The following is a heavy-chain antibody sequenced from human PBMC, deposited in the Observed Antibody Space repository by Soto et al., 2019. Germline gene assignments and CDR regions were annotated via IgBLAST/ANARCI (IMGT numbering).Heavy chain of an antibody. D-gene: IGHD3-9*01. CDR1: GFTFGDYA. CDR2: IRSKAYGGTT. J-gene: IGHJ4*02. V-gene: IGHV3-49*03. Sequence: GGSLRLSCTASGFTFGDYAMSWFRQAPGKGLEWVGFIRSKAYGGTTEYAASVKGRFTISRDDSKSIAYLQMNSLKTEDTAVYYCTRGKTGTGYYWVYWGQGTLVTVSS. CDR3: TRGKTGTGYYWVY.